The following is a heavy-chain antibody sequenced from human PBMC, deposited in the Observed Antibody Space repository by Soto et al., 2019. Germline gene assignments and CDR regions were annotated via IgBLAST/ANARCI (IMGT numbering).Heavy chain of an antibody. Sequence: PGGSLRLSCVASGFTFGVHYMSWIRQAPGKGPEWISYISDSGTTTNYASSVTGRFTISRDNAKNSLYLQMDSLRAEDTAVYYCARDRQPSTYVGLNVWGPGTTVTVSS. CDR2: ISDSGTTT. CDR1: GFTFGVHY. CDR3: ARDRQPSTYVGLNV. J-gene: IGHJ6*02. V-gene: IGHV3-11*01. D-gene: IGHD3-16*01.